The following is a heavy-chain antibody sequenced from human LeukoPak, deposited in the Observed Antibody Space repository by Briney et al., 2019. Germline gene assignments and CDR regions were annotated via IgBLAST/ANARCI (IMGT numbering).Heavy chain of an antibody. CDR3: ARFVVVTAGDY. CDR1: GFTLSNYW. Sequence: PGGSLRLSCPASGFTLSNYWMHWVRKAPGKGLVWVARLHSNGAFTTYADSVKGRFTISRDTAKNTLYLQMNSLRVEDTAVYYCARFVVVTAGDYWGQGTLVTVSS. J-gene: IGHJ4*01. V-gene: IGHV3-74*01. D-gene: IGHD2-21*02. CDR2: LHSNGAFT.